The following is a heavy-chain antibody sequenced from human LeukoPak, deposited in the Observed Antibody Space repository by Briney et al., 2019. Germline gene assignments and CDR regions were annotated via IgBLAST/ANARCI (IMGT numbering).Heavy chain of an antibody. D-gene: IGHD1-26*01. CDR3: AREISGERTYYFDY. CDR2: ISSSGSTI. CDR1: GFTFSDYY. V-gene: IGHV3-11*01. Sequence: PGGSLRLSCAASGFTFSDYYMSWIRQAPGKGLEWVSCISSSGSTIYYADSVKGRFTISRDNAKNSLYLQMNSLRAENTAVYYCAREISGERTYYFDYWGQGTLVTVSS. J-gene: IGHJ4*02.